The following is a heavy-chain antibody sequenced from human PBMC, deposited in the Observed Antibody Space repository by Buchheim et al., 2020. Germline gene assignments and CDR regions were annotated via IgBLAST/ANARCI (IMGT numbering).Heavy chain of an antibody. CDR3: AKESEWELPFCDY. Sequence: QVQLVESGGGVVQPGRSLRLSCAASGFTFSSYGMHWVRQAPGKGLEWVAVISDDGSNKYYADTVKGRFTISRDNYKTTLYMQMNSLRAEDTAVYYCAKESEWELPFCDYWGQGTL. CDR2: ISDDGSNK. V-gene: IGHV3-30*18. D-gene: IGHD1-26*01. J-gene: IGHJ4*02. CDR1: GFTFSSYG.